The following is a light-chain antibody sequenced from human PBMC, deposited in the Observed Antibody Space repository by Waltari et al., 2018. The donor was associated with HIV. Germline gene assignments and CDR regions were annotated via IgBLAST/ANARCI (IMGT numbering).Light chain of an antibody. CDR1: QSVNSD. CDR2: GAS. CDR3: QQYNSWPGT. V-gene: IGKV3-15*01. J-gene: IGKJ1*01. Sequence: DIVMTQSPATLSVSPGERAILSCRASQSVNSDLAWYQQRPGQAPRLLIYGASTRATGIPARFSGSGSGTEFTLTINSLQSEDFAVYYCQQYNSWPGTFGQGTKVEIK.